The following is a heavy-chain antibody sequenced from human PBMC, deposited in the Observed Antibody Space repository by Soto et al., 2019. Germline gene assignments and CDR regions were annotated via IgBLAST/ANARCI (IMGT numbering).Heavy chain of an antibody. CDR3: VKNYRSDGPGWFDP. CDR2: IYASGAA. D-gene: IGHD3-16*02. Sequence: QVQLQESGPGLVKPSETLSLTCIVSGGSVRGSHWSWIRQSAAKGLEWMGRIYASGAANYNPSLKSRVTMSVDTSRNQFSLNVKSVTAADAAVYYCVKNYRSDGPGWFDPWGQGIQVTVSS. J-gene: IGHJ5*02. CDR1: GGSVRGSH. V-gene: IGHV4-4*07.